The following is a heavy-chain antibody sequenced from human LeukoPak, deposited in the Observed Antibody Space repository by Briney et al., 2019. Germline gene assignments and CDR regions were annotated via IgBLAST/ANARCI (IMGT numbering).Heavy chain of an antibody. V-gene: IGHV4-39*07. CDR2: IYNSGST. Sequence: SETLSLTCTVSGGSISSSYYYWGWIRQPPGKGLEWIGSIYNSGSTHYNPSLKSRVTISVDTSKNQFSLKLSSVTAADTAVYYCARETCSGGSCAFDYWGQGTLVTVSS. CDR1: GGSISSSYYY. D-gene: IGHD2-15*01. CDR3: ARETCSGGSCAFDY. J-gene: IGHJ4*02.